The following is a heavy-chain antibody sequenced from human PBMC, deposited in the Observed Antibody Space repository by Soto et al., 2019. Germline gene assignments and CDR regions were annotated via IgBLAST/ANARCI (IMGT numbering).Heavy chain of an antibody. Sequence: QVQLRESGPGLVKPSGTLSLTCAVSGGSISSSNWWSWVRQPPGKGLEWIGEIYHSGSTNYNTSLKSPVTISVDKSKNQFSLKLSSVTAADTAVYYCARDTYYYDSSGYYSFKYFDLWGRGTLVTVSS. CDR3: ARDTYYYDSSGYYSFKYFDL. V-gene: IGHV4-4*02. CDR2: IYHSGST. J-gene: IGHJ2*01. D-gene: IGHD3-22*01. CDR1: GGSISSSNW.